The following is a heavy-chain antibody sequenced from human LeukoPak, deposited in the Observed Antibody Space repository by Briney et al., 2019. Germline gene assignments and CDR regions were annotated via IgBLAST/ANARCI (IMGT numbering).Heavy chain of an antibody. D-gene: IGHD3/OR15-3a*01. CDR1: GVSISSSNSY. V-gene: IGHV4-39*01. Sequence: SETLSLTCTVSGVSISSSNSYWGWIRQPPGKGLEWIGSIYYTGNTYYNASLKSQVSISIDTSKNQFSLKLTSVTAADTSVYYCARQTGSGLFILPGGQGALVTVSS. J-gene: IGHJ4*02. CDR2: IYYTGNT. CDR3: ARQTGSGLFILP.